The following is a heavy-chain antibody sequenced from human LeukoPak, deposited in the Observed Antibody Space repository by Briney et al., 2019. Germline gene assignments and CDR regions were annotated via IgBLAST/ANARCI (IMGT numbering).Heavy chain of an antibody. CDR3: ARVTRSGYYFDY. J-gene: IGHJ4*02. V-gene: IGHV3-72*01. CDR2: TRNKANSYTT. D-gene: IGHD3-3*01. Sequence: GGSLRLSCAASGFSSSDHYMDWVRQAPGKGVEWVGRTRNKANSYTTEYAASVKGRFTISRDDSKNSMYLQMNSLKTEDTAVYYCARVTRSGYYFDYWGQGTLVTVSS. CDR1: GFSSSDHY.